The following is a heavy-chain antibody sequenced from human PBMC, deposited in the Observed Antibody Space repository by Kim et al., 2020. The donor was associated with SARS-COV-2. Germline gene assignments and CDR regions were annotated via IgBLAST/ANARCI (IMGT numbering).Heavy chain of an antibody. CDR3: ARPYSSSLGHFDY. D-gene: IGHD6-6*01. J-gene: IGHJ4*02. V-gene: IGHV6-1*01. Sequence: AVSVKRRTTINPDTSKNQFSLQLNSVTPEDTAVYYCARPYSSSLGHFDYWGQGTLVTVSS.